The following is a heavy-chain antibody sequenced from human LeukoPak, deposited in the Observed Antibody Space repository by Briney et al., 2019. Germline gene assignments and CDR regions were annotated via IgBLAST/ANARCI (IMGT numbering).Heavy chain of an antibody. D-gene: IGHD3-3*01. V-gene: IGHV4-34*01. Sequence: SETLSLTCAVYGGSFSGYYWSWIRQPPGKGLEWIGEINHSGSTNYNPSLKSRVTISVDTSKNQFSLKLSSVTAADTAVYYCARALPAGAIFGEVIFAGLCWFDPWGQGTLVTVSS. CDR1: GGSFSGYY. J-gene: IGHJ5*02. CDR3: ARALPAGAIFGEVIFAGLCWFDP. CDR2: INHSGST.